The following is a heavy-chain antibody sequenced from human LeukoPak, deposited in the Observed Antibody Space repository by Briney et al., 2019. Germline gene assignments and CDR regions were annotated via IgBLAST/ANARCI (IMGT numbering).Heavy chain of an antibody. D-gene: IGHD1-26*01. V-gene: IGHV4-38-2*02. J-gene: IGHJ4*02. CDR1: GYSISSGYY. CDR2: IYHSGST. Sequence: SETLSLTCTVSGYSISSGYYWGWIRQPPGKGLEWIGSIYHSGSTYYNPSLKSRVTISVDTSKNQFSLKLSSVTAADTAVYYCARGDRGTPGGFDYWGQGTLVTVSS. CDR3: ARGDRGTPGGFDY.